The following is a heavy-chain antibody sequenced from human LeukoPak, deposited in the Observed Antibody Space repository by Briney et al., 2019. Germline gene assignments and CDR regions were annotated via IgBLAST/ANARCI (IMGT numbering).Heavy chain of an antibody. CDR2: VSGDGSSI. Sequence: GGSLRLSCVASGFTFGTYWMHWVRQTPGKGPVWVSRVSGDGSSISYADSVKGRFTISRDNARNTLYLQMNSLRAEDTAVYYCTRGRGGNFRLDYWGQGTLVTVPA. CDR3: TRGRGGNFRLDY. CDR1: GFTFGTYW. V-gene: IGHV3-74*01. D-gene: IGHD4-23*01. J-gene: IGHJ4*02.